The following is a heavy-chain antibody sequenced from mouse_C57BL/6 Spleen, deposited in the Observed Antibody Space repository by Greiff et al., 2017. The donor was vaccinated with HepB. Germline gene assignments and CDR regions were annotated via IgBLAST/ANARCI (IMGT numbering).Heavy chain of an antibody. V-gene: IGHV5-6*01. Sequence: EVHLVESGGDLVKPGGSLKLSCAASGFTFSSYGMSWVRQTPDKRLEWVATISSGGSYTYYPDSVKGRFTISRDNAKNTLYLQMSSLKSEDTAMYYSASLTTVVPLYAMDYWGQGTSVTVSS. CDR1: GFTFSSYG. J-gene: IGHJ4*01. CDR3: ASLTTVVPLYAMDY. D-gene: IGHD1-1*01. CDR2: ISSGGSYT.